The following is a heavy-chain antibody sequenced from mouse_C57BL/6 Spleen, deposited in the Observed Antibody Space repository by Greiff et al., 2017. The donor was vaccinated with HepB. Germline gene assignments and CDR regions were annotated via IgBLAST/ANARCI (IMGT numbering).Heavy chain of an antibody. D-gene: IGHD2-4*01. Sequence: EVKLVESGGGLVKPGGSLKLSCAASGFTFSSYAMSWVRQTPEKRLEWVATISDGGSYTYYPDNVKGRFTISRDNAKNNLYLQMSHLKSEDTAMYYGARDNRVYDYDGYAMDYWGQGTSVTVSS. CDR2: ISDGGSYT. J-gene: IGHJ4*01. CDR3: ARDNRVYDYDGYAMDY. V-gene: IGHV5-4*01. CDR1: GFTFSSYA.